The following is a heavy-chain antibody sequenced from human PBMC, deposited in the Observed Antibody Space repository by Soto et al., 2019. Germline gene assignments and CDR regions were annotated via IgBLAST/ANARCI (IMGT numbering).Heavy chain of an antibody. J-gene: IGHJ5*02. CDR3: ARLRTPTMVRGVSRPYWFDP. CDR1: GGSISSYY. CDR2: IYYSGST. D-gene: IGHD3-10*01. Sequence: SETLSLTCTVSGGSISSYYWSWIRQPPGKGLEWIGYIYYSGSTNYNPSLKSRVTISVDTSKNQFSLKLSSVTAADTAVYYCARLRTPTMVRGVSRPYWFDPWGQGTLVTVSS. V-gene: IGHV4-59*08.